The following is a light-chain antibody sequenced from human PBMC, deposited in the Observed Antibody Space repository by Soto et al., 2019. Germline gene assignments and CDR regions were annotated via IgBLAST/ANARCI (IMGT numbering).Light chain of an antibody. V-gene: IGKV3-11*01. CDR1: QSVSSN. CDR3: QQRSNCPRSIT. Sequence: DIVITLSPATLSVPPGQRATLSSIASQSVSSNIAWYQQKPSQAPTLLIYGASTRATGIPARFRCSGSGTDFDLTISSIEPEDLAVYYCQQRSNCPRSITFGQGTRLEI. CDR2: GAS. J-gene: IGKJ5*01.